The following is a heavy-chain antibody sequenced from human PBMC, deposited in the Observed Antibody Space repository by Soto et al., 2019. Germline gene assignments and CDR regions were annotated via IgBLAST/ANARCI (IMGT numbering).Heavy chain of an antibody. V-gene: IGHV1-69*01. CDR3: AGKSSSSALGDYYGMDV. CDR2: IIPIFGTA. D-gene: IGHD6-6*01. CDR1: GGTFSSYA. J-gene: IGHJ6*02. Sequence: QVQLVQSGAEVKKPGSSVKVSCKASGGTFSSYAISWVRQAPGQGLEWMGGIIPIFGTANYAQKFQGRVTITADEATSTAYIELGSLRSGDTGVYYCAGKSSSSALGDYYGMDVWGQGTTVTVSS.